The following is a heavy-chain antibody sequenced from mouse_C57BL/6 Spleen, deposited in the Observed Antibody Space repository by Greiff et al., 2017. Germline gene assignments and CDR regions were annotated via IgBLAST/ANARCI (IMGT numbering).Heavy chain of an antibody. D-gene: IGHD4-1*01. CDR3: ASWNWDGGALDY. CDR2: INPNSGGT. Sequence: VQLQQSGAELVKPGASVKLSCKASGYTFTSYWMHWVKQRPGRGLEWIGRINPNSGGTKYNEKFKSKATLTVDKPSSTAYMQLSSLTYEDSAVSYCASWNWDGGALDYWGQGTTVTVSS. V-gene: IGHV1-72*01. CDR1: GYTFTSYW. J-gene: IGHJ4*01.